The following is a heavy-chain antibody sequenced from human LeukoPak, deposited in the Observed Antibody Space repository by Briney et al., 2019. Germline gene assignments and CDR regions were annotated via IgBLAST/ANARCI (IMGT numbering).Heavy chain of an antibody. D-gene: IGHD6-19*01. CDR1: GFTFSDYY. Sequence: GGSLRLSCAASGFTFSDYYMSWIRQAPGKGLEWVSYISSSSSYTNYADSVKDRFTISRDNAKNSLYLQMNSLRAEDTAVYYCAREGVAAVADAFDIWGQGTMVTVSS. V-gene: IGHV3-11*06. J-gene: IGHJ3*02. CDR2: ISSSSSYT. CDR3: AREGVAAVADAFDI.